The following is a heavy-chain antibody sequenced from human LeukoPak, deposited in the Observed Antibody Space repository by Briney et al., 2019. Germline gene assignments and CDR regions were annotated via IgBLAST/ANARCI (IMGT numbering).Heavy chain of an antibody. D-gene: IGHD3-22*01. Sequence: SETLSLTCTVSGGSISTGGYYWSWIRQHPGKGLKWIGYISYSGTTYYNPSLKSRVTLSVDTSNNQFSLRLSSVTAADTALYYCARHYDLYYYTDVWGKGTTVTVSS. CDR3: ARHYDLYYYTDV. CDR2: ISYSGTT. CDR1: GGSISTGGYY. V-gene: IGHV4-31*03. J-gene: IGHJ6*03.